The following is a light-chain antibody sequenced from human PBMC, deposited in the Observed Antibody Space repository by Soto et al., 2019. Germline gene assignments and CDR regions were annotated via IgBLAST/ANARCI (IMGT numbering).Light chain of an antibody. J-gene: IGKJ1*01. V-gene: IGKV1-39*01. Sequence: DIVMTQSPSSLSASVGDRVTITCRASQTISSSLNWYQQKPGKAPKLLIYAASSLQSGVPSRFSGSGSGTDFTLTISSLQPGDFATYYCQQSYSTPWTFGQGTKV. CDR2: AAS. CDR3: QQSYSTPWT. CDR1: QTISSS.